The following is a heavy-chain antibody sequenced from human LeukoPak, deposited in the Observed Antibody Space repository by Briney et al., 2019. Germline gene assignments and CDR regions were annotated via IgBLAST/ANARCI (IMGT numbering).Heavy chain of an antibody. D-gene: IGHD2-15*01. V-gene: IGHV4-39*01. Sequence: SETLSLTCSVSGDSITNDNHYWGWIRQSPGKGLEWIGSFYYTGKTFYNPSLKSRVSILFDTSENHFSLRLTSATAADTAFYYCARHNCSSSSCYSWFDPWGQGILVTVSS. J-gene: IGHJ5*02. CDR2: FYYTGKT. CDR1: GDSITNDNHY. CDR3: ARHNCSSSSCYSWFDP.